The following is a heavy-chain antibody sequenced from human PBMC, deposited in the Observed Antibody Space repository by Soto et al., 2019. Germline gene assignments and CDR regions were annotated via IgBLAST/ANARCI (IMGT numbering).Heavy chain of an antibody. J-gene: IGHJ6*03. CDR1: GGSFSGYQ. CDR3: ARGLILWFGELSRRGGYYYYMGV. D-gene: IGHD3-10*01. Sequence: QVQLQQWGAGLLKPSETLSLTCAVYGGSFSGYQWTWIRQTPGKGLEWIGEINDSGNINYNPSHKSRVTILVDTAKKQISLKLNSVTAADTAVYYCARGLILWFGELSRRGGYYYYMGVWGKGTTVTVSS. V-gene: IGHV4-34*01. CDR2: INDSGNI.